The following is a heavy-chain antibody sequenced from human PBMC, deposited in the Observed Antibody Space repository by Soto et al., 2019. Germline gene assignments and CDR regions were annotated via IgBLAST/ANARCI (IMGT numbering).Heavy chain of an antibody. CDR3: GRGGGNFDQ. CDR1: GFTFRGSW. CDR2: VNQEGSDR. D-gene: IGHD3-16*01. V-gene: IGHV3-7*04. Sequence: EVQLVESGGGLVQPGGSLRLTCEVSGFTFRGSWMSWVRQAPGKGLEWVANVNQEGSDRYYVDSVKGRFTISRDNAKNSLYLEMKSLRAEDTAVYYVGRGGGNFDQWGQGTLVTVAS. J-gene: IGHJ4*02.